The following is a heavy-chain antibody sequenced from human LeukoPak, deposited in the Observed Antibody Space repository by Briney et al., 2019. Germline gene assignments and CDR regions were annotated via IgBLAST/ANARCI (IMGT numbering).Heavy chain of an antibody. D-gene: IGHD5-18*01. CDR1: GYSFTSYW. J-gene: IGHJ3*02. CDR2: IYPGDSDT. CDR3: ARSGYSYADAFDI. V-gene: IGHV5-51*01. Sequence: GESLKISCKGSGYSFTSYWIGWVRQMPGKGLEWMGVIYPGDSDTRYSPSFQGQVTISADKSISTAYLQWSSLKASDTAMYYCARSGYSYADAFDIWGQGTMVTVSS.